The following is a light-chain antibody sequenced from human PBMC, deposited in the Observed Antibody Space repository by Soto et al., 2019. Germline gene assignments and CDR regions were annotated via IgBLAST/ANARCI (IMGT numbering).Light chain of an antibody. CDR3: QQYNSYSGT. CDR1: QSISSW. CDR2: DAS. J-gene: IGKJ1*01. V-gene: IGKV1-5*01. Sequence: DIPMTQSPSTLSASVGDRVTITCRASQSISSWLAWYQQKPGKAPKLLIYDASSLESGVPTRFSGSVSGTAFTLTISSLQPADFATYYCQQYNSYSGTFGQGTKVEIK.